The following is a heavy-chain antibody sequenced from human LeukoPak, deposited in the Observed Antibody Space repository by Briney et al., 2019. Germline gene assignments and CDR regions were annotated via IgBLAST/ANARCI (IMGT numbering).Heavy chain of an antibody. Sequence: GGSLRLSCAASGFTLSSYEMNWVRLAPGKGLWWISYISRTGNSIYYADSVKGRFIISRNSDKNSMYLQMNSMRADEKAVYYCARGAYSSNWYVDYWGQGTLVTVAS. CDR1: GFTLSSYE. J-gene: IGHJ4*02. CDR3: ARGAYSSNWYVDY. D-gene: IGHD6-13*01. CDR2: ISRTGNSI. V-gene: IGHV3-48*03.